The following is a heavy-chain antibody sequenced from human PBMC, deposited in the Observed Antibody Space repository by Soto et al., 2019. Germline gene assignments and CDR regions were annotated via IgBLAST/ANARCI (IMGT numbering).Heavy chain of an antibody. Sequence: GASVKVSCKASGYIFTNYYIHWVRQAPGQGLEWMAIINPLPTSGSTNYAQKFQGRVTMTTDTSTSTAYMELRSLRSDDTAVYYCARPLRGAYWFDPWGQGTLVTVSS. V-gene: IGHV1-46*01. CDR2: INPLPTSGST. J-gene: IGHJ5*02. D-gene: IGHD4-17*01. CDR1: GYIFTNYY. CDR3: ARPLRGAYWFDP.